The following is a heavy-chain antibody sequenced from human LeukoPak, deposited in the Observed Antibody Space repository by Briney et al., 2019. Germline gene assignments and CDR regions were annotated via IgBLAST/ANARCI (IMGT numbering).Heavy chain of an antibody. J-gene: IGHJ4*02. CDR2: IIPIFCTA. D-gene: IGHD2-2*01. Sequence: GAAVPVSFLACGWTFINYPISWVGQAPGQELAWMGGIIPIFCTANYAQKFQGRVTITADESTSTAYMELSSLRSEDTAVYYCAREMGLGYCSSTSCHTYYFDYWGQGTLVTVSS. CDR3: AREMGLGYCSSTSCHTYYFDY. V-gene: IGHV1-69*13. CDR1: GWTFINYP.